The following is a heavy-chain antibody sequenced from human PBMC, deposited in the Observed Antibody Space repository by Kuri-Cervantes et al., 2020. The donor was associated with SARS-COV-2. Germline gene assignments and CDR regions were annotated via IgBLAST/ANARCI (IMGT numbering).Heavy chain of an antibody. CDR3: TTSGSY. V-gene: IGHV3-15*01. CDR2: IKSKTDGGTT. J-gene: IGHJ4*02. D-gene: IGHD7-27*01. CDR1: GFTFSDYY. Sequence: GESLKISCAASGFTFSDYYITWIRQAPGKGLEWVGRIKSKTDGGTTDYAAPVKGRFTISRDDSKNTLYLQMNSLKTEDTAVYYCTTSGSYWGQGTLVTVSS.